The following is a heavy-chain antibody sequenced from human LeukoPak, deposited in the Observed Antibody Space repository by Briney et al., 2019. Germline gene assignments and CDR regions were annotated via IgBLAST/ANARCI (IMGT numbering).Heavy chain of an antibody. V-gene: IGHV4-34*01. CDR3: ARLTGNNWFDP. J-gene: IGHJ5*02. Sequence: PSETLSLTCAVYGGSFSGYYWSWIRQPPGKGLEWIGEINHSGSTNYNPSLKSRVTISVDTSKNQFSLKLSSVTAADTAVYYCARLTGNNWFDPWGQGTLVTVSS. D-gene: IGHD7-27*01. CDR1: GGSFSGYY. CDR2: INHSGST.